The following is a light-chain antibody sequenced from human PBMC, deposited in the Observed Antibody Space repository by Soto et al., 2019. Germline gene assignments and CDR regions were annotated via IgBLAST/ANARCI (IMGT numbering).Light chain of an antibody. CDR1: QSVSSN. Sequence: EIVMTQSPATLSVSPGERATLSCRASQSVSSNLAWYQQKPGQAPRLLICGASTRATGIPARFSGSGSGTEFTLTISSLQSEDFAGYYCQQYNNWPQLTFGGGTKVEIK. CDR2: GAS. J-gene: IGKJ4*01. V-gene: IGKV3-15*01. CDR3: QQYNNWPQLT.